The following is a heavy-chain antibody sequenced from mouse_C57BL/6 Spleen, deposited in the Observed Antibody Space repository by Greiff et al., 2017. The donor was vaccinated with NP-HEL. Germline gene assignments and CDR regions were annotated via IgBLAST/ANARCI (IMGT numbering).Heavy chain of an antibody. J-gene: IGHJ4*01. Sequence: QVQLQQPGAELVKPGASVKLSCKASGYTFTSYWMHWVKQRPGRGLEWIGRIDPNRGGTKYTEKFKSKATLTVDQPSSTAYLQLRRLTSEDSEVYDCARWYSNYHNDYAMDDWGKGTSVTVSS. CDR1: GYTFTSYW. V-gene: IGHV1-72*01. D-gene: IGHD2-5*01. CDR2: IDPNRGGT. CDR3: ARWYSNYHNDYAMDD.